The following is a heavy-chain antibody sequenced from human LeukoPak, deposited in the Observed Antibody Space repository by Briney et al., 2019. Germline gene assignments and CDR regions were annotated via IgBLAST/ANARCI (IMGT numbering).Heavy chain of an antibody. CDR1: WFNSISNY. CDR3: ARGHYGSGIHQGAFDI. D-gene: IGHD3-10*01. J-gene: IGHJ3*02. Sequence: GGAPLLSSATSWFNSISNYMSGGGRAPGGRREGGSLIYSGGSTYYADSVKGRFTISRDNSENTVYLQMNSLRAEDTAVYYCARGHYGSGIHQGAFDIWGQGTIVTVSS. CDR2: IYSGGST. V-gene: IGHV3-53*01.